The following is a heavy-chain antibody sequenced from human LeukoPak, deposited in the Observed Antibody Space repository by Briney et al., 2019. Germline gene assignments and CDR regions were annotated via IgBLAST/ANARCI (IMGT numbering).Heavy chain of an antibody. Sequence: ASVKVSCKASGYTFTSYDINWVRQATGQGLEWMGWMNPNSGNTGYAQKFQGRVTMTRNTSISTAYMELSSLRSEDTAVYYCARRYDSSGYYGYYYYGMDVWGQGTTVTVSS. CDR2: MNPNSGNT. V-gene: IGHV1-8*01. D-gene: IGHD3-22*01. J-gene: IGHJ6*02. CDR3: ARRYDSSGYYGYYYYGMDV. CDR1: GYTFTSYD.